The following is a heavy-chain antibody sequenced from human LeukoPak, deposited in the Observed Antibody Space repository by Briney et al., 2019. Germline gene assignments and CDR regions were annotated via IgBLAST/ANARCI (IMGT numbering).Heavy chain of an antibody. D-gene: IGHD3-16*01. CDR1: GFTFSSYA. V-gene: IGHV3-23*01. J-gene: IGHJ3*02. Sequence: GGSLRLSYAASGFTFSSYAMNWVRQAPGKGPAWVTGISPSGGATSYTDSVKGRFTISRDNSKNTLHLQMNSLRAEDTAIYYCAKASLCSSAACYAFDIWGQGTMVTVSS. CDR2: ISPSGGAT. CDR3: AKASLCSSAACYAFDI.